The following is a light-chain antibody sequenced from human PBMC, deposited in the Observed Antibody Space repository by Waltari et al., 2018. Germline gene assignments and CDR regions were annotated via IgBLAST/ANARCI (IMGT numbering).Light chain of an antibody. CDR1: NIAGES. CDR2: YDS. CDR3: QVWDTISDHVL. J-gene: IGLJ2*01. Sequence: SYVLTQPPSVSVAPGKTARIPCAGDNIAGESVHWYQQKPGQAPVVVISYDSGRPSGIPERISGSKSGNTATLTIGRVEAGDEADYYCQVWDTISDHVLFGGGTKLTVL. V-gene: IGLV3-21*04.